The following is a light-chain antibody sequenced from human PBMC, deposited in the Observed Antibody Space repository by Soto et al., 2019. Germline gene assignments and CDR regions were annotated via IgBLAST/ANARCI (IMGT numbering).Light chain of an antibody. CDR1: QSVSSN. V-gene: IGKV3-15*01. CDR3: HQHHSYPRT. J-gene: IGKJ1*01. Sequence: IVLAKSDIPLTVSPGYRATLFGEASQSVSSNLAWYQQKLGQAPKLLIYGASTMATGISARFSASGSGTDFTLTISDVQPEDFAIYYCHQHHSYPRTFGQGTKVDIK. CDR2: GAS.